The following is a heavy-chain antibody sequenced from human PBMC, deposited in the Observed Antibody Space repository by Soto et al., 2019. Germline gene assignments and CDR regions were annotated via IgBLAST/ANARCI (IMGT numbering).Heavy chain of an antibody. CDR1: GGSISSSSYY. V-gene: IGHV4-39*01. J-gene: IGHJ6*03. Sequence: SETLSLTCTVSGGSISSSSYYWGWIRQPPGKGLEWIGSIYYSGSTYYNPSLKSRVTISVDTSKNQFSLKLSSVTAADTAVYYCARLRWDYYYYMDVWGKGTTVTVSS. CDR2: IYYSGST. D-gene: IGHD4-17*01. CDR3: ARLRWDYYYYMDV.